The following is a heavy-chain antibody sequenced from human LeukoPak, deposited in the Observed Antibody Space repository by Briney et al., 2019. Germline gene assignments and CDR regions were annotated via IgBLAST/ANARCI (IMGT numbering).Heavy chain of an antibody. V-gene: IGHV3-23*01. CDR2: ISGSGGST. D-gene: IGHD3-9*01. CDR1: GFTFSSYA. CDR3: ARGLLTGYYLGRGYYMDV. J-gene: IGHJ6*03. Sequence: GGSLRLSCAASGFTFSSYAMSWVRQAPGKGLEWVSAISGSGGSTYYADSVKGRFTISRDNSKNTLYLQMNSLRAEETAVYYCARGLLTGYYLGRGYYMDVWGKGTTVTISS.